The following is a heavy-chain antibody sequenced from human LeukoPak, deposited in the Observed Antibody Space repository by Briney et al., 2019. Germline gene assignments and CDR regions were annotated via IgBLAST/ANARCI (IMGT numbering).Heavy chain of an antibody. Sequence: GGSLRLSCAASGFTFSSYAMHWVRQAPGKGLEYVSAISSNGGSTYYANSVKGRFIISRDNSKNTLYLQMGSLRAEDMAVYYCAREPYNWNYVGGAFDIWGQGTMVTVSS. D-gene: IGHD1-7*01. J-gene: IGHJ3*02. V-gene: IGHV3-64*01. CDR3: AREPYNWNYVGGAFDI. CDR2: ISSNGGST. CDR1: GFTFSSYA.